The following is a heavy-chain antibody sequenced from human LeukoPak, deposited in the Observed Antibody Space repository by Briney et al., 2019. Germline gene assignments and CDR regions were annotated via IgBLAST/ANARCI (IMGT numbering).Heavy chain of an antibody. J-gene: IGHJ4*02. CDR3: AKDKSHQLRYSFDY. D-gene: IGHD2-2*01. V-gene: IGHV3-9*03. CDR1: GFTFDVYA. Sequence: PGGSLRLSCAASGFTFDVYAMHWVRQAPGKGLEWVSGISWNSGSIGYADSVKGRFTISRDNAKTSLYLQMNSLRAEDMALYYCAKDKSHQLRYSFDYWGQGTLVTVSS. CDR2: ISWNSGSI.